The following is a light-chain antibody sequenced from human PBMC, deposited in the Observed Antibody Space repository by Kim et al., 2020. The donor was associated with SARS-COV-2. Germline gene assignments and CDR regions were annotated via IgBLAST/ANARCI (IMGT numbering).Light chain of an antibody. CDR2: AAS. Sequence: ASVGAGVTIACRASQGISNYLAWYQQKPGQAPKILKYAASALQFGVSSRFNGSESVTDFTLTISDLQPEAVANYYCQKDNTAPWTFGHGTKVDIK. CDR3: QKDNTAPWT. V-gene: IGKV1-27*01. CDR1: QGISNY. J-gene: IGKJ1*01.